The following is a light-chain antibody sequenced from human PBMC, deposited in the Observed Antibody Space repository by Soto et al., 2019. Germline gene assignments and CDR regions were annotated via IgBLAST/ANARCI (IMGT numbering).Light chain of an antibody. CDR2: DVN. J-gene: IGLJ1*01. CDR3: SSYTTTGTLYV. CDR1: SSDFGAYNR. V-gene: IGLV2-14*03. Sequence: QSALTQPASVSGSLGQLITISCTGTSSDFGAYNRVSWYQQHPGKAPKLIIYDVNNRPSGVSNRFSGSKSGNTASLTISGLQAEDEADYYCSSYTTTGTLYVFGTGTKVTVL.